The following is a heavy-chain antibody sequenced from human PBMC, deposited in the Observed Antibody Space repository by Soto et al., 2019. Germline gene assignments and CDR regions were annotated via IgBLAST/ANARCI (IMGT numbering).Heavy chain of an antibody. V-gene: IGHV3-21*04. D-gene: IGHD2-2*01. Sequence: GGSLRLSCVVSGFTFNNYGINWVRQAPGKGLEWVSTVSKSDYTYYSDSVKGRFTISRDNAKNTVSLQMNTLRAEDTAVYYCAREDSIIIPAVSDFWGQGTLVTVSS. CDR1: GFTFNNYG. CDR3: AREDSIIIPAVSDF. J-gene: IGHJ4*02. CDR2: VSKSDYT.